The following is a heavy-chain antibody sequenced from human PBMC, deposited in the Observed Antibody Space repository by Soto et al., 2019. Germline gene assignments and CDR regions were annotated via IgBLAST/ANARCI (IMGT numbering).Heavy chain of an antibody. CDR3: AREGGDGIDY. Sequence: SETLSLTCTVSGGSIRSGSHYWSWIRQHPGKGLEWIGYIYYSGSTYYNPSLKSRITISISTSKNQFSLKLTPVTAAATAVYYCAREGGDGIDYWGQGTLVTVSS. D-gene: IGHD3-16*01. J-gene: IGHJ4*02. V-gene: IGHV4-31*03. CDR1: GGSIRSGSHY. CDR2: IYYSGST.